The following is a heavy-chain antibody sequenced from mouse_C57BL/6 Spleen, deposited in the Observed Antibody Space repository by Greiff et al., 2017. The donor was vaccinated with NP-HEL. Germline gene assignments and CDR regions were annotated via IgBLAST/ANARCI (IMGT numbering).Heavy chain of an antibody. J-gene: IGHJ4*01. CDR2: IYPVSGST. CDR3: ALDSSGYVGAMDY. CDR1: GYTFTSYW. Sequence: QVQLQQPGAELVKPGASVKMSCKASGYTFTSYWITWVKQRPGQGLGWIGDIYPVSGSTNYNEKLKRKATLTVDTSSSTAYRQLSSLTSEDSAVYYCALDSSGYVGAMDYWGQGTSVTVSS. D-gene: IGHD3-2*02. V-gene: IGHV1-55*01.